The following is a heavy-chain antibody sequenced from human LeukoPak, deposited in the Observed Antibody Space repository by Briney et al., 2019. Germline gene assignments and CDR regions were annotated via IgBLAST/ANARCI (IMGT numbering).Heavy chain of an antibody. CDR3: AKAQYSGSYWPFVY. Sequence: GGSLRLSYAASGFTFSSYGMHWVRQAPGKGLEWVAAISNDGSDKYYADSVKGRFTISRDNSKNTLYLQMNSLRADDTAVCYCAKAQYSGSYWPFVYWGQGTLVTVSS. D-gene: IGHD1-26*01. V-gene: IGHV3-30*18. CDR2: ISNDGSDK. CDR1: GFTFSSYG. J-gene: IGHJ4*02.